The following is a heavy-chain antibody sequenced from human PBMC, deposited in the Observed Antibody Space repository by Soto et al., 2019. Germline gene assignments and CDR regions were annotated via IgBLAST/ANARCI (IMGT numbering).Heavy chain of an antibody. V-gene: IGHV1-3*01. CDR3: ARECVRRGLYVVVTAIPSCY. CDR2: INAGNGNT. J-gene: IGHJ4*02. CDR1: GYTFTSYA. Sequence: GASVKVSCKASGYTFTSYAMHWVRQAPGQRLEWMGWINAGNGNTKYSQKFQGRVTITRDTSASTAYMELSSLRSEDTAVYYCARECVRRGLYVVVTAIPSCYWGQGTLVTVSS. D-gene: IGHD2-21*02.